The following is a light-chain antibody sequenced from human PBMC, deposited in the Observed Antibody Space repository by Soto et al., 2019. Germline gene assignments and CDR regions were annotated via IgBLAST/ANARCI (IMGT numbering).Light chain of an antibody. J-gene: IGKJ3*01. V-gene: IGKV1-39*01. Sequence: DIQMTQSPSSLSASVGDRVSITCRASQSIRSHLNWYQHKPGKAPKVLIYAASSLQGGVPSRFSGSGYGTDFTLTIKSLQPEDFATYYCQQSFSSPFTFGPGTKVDVK. CDR3: QQSFSSPFT. CDR2: AAS. CDR1: QSIRSH.